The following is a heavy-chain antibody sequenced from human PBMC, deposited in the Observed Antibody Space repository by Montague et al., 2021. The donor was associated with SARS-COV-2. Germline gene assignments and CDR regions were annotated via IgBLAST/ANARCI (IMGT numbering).Heavy chain of an antibody. CDR2: MYYSGST. CDR3: ARDFDY. V-gene: IGHV4-59*13. CDR1: GGSISSYY. Sequence: SETRSLTCTVSGGSISSYYWSWIRQPPGKGLEWIGYMYYSGSTNYNPSLKSRVTLSVDTSKNQFSLKLNSVTAADTAVYYCARDFDYWGQGTLVTVSS. J-gene: IGHJ4*02.